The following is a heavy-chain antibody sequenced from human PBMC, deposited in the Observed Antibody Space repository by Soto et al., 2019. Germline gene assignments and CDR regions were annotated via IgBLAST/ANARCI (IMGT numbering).Heavy chain of an antibody. CDR3: AKLVPPRVGATSALDY. V-gene: IGHV3-30*18. D-gene: IGHD1-26*01. CDR2: ISYDGSNK. J-gene: IGHJ4*02. CDR1: GFTFSSYG. Sequence: GGSLRLSCAASGFTFSSYGMHWVRQAPGKGLEWVAVISYDGSNKYYADSVKGRFTISRDNSKNTLYLQMNSLRAEDTAVYYCAKLVPPRVGATSALDYWGQGTLVTVSS.